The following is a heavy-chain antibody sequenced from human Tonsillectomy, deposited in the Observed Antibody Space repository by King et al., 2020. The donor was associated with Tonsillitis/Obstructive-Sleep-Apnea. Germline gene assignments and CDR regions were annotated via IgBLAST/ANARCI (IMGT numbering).Heavy chain of an antibody. J-gene: IGHJ4*02. V-gene: IGHV4-39*01. Sequence: HLQLQESGPGLVKPSESLSLTCTVSGGSISSRSYFWDWIRQPPGKGLEWIGSIYYSGSTYYNPSLKSRVTMSVDTSKNLFSLKLRSVTAADTAIYFCARRSSPYDYCTSSGCYGHFDSWGQGTLLTVSS. CDR2: IYYSGST. CDR3: ARRSSPYDYCTSSGCYGHFDS. CDR1: GGSISSRSYF. D-gene: IGHD2-2*01.